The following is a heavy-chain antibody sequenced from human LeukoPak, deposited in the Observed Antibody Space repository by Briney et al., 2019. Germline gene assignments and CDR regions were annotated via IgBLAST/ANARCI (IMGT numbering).Heavy chain of an antibody. V-gene: IGHV3-7*01. CDR1: GFTFSSYW. Sequence: GGSLRLSCAAPGFTFSSYWMSWVRQAPGKGLEWVANIKQDGSEKYYVDSAKGRFTISRDNAKNSLYLQLNSLRAEDTAVYYCARSLVVGATYPYYWGQGTLVTVSS. J-gene: IGHJ4*02. D-gene: IGHD1-26*01. CDR3: ARSLVVGATYPYY. CDR2: IKQDGSEK.